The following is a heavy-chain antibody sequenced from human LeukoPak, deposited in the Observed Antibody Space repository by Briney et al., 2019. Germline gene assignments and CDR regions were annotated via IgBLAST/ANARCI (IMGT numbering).Heavy chain of an antibody. CDR2: INPNSGGT. D-gene: IGHD4-23*01. V-gene: IGHV1-2*02. CDR1: GYTFTGYY. CDR3: ARTPTTVVNLDY. J-gene: IGHJ4*02. Sequence: ASVKVSCKASGYTFTGYYMHWVRQAPGQGLEWMGWINPNSGGTNYAQKFQGRVTMTRDTSISTAYMELSRLRSDDTAVYYCARTPTTVVNLDYWGQGTLVTVSS.